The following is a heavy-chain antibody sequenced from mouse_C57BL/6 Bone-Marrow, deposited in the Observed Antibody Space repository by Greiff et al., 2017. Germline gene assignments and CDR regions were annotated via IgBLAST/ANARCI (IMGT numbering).Heavy chain of an antibody. Sequence: QVQLQQPGAELVKPGASVKLSCKASGYTFTSYWMQWVKQRPGQGLEWIGEIDPSDSYTNYNQKFKGKATLTVDTSSSTAYMRLSSLTSEDSAVYYCAREGAYYSNAWFAYWGQGTLVTVSA. D-gene: IGHD2-5*01. J-gene: IGHJ3*01. V-gene: IGHV1-50*01. CDR1: GYTFTSYW. CDR2: IDPSDSYT. CDR3: AREGAYYSNAWFAY.